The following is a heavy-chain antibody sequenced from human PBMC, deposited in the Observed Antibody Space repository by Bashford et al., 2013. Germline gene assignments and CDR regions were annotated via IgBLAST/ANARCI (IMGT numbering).Heavy chain of an antibody. V-gene: IGHV3-74*01. Sequence: GSLRLSCAASGFTFSSYWMHWVRQAPGKGLVWVSRINSDGSSTSYADSVKGRFTISRDNAKNTLYLQMNSLRAEDTAVYYCARSAVYAIGYMDVWGKGTTVTVSS. J-gene: IGHJ6*03. CDR1: GFTFSSYW. CDR2: INSDGSST. D-gene: IGHD2-8*01. CDR3: ARSAVYAIGYMDV.